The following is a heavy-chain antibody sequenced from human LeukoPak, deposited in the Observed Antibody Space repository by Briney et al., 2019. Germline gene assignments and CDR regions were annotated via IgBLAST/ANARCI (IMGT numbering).Heavy chain of an antibody. CDR1: GFTFGDYA. V-gene: IGHV3-49*04. D-gene: IGHD4-17*01. J-gene: IGHJ3*02. Sequence: GGSLRLSCTASGFTFGDYAMSWVRQAPGKGLEWVGFIRSKAYGGTTEYAASVKGRFTISRDDSKSIAYLQMNSLKTEDTAVYYCTRGRGHDYGDYDVDDAFDIWGQGTMVTVSS. CDR3: TRGRGHDYGDYDVDDAFDI. CDR2: IRSKAYGGTT.